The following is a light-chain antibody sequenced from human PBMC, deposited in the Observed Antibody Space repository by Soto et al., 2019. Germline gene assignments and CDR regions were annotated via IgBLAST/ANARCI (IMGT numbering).Light chain of an antibody. CDR2: SNN. CDR1: SSNIGSNT. CDR3: AACDDSLNGWV. J-gene: IGLJ3*02. V-gene: IGLV1-44*01. Sequence: QSVLTQPPSASGTPGQRVTISCSGRSSNIGSNTVNWYQQLPVTAPKLLIYSNNQRPSGVPDRFSVSKSGTSASLAFSGLQEEDEADWYRAACDDSLNGWVFGGGTKLTVL.